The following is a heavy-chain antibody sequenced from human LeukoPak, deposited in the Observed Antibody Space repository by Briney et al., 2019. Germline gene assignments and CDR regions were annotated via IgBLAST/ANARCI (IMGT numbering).Heavy chain of an antibody. Sequence: GGSPRLSCAASGFTFSRHAMSWVRQAPGKGLEWVSTTGLNSVNTLCAESVQGRFSISRDNSKNTLDLQMDNLRVDDTAVYYCAKGDDIGKHPTRAYYFDTWGQGTLVTVSS. D-gene: IGHD5-24*01. CDR3: AKGDDIGKHPTRAYYFDT. CDR2: TGLNSVNT. J-gene: IGHJ4*02. CDR1: GFTFSRHA. V-gene: IGHV3-23*01.